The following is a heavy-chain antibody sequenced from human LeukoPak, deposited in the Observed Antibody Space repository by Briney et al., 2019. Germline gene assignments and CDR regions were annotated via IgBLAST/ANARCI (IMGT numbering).Heavy chain of an antibody. CDR2: INHSGGT. CDR3: ARSLGNTVFGVGRRDNWFDP. V-gene: IGHV4-34*01. J-gene: IGHJ5*02. Sequence: PSETLSLTCAVYGGSFSGYYWSWIRQPPGKGLEWIGEINHSGGTNYNPSLKSRVTISVDTSKNQFSLKLSSVTAADTAVYYCARSLGNTVFGVGRRDNWFDPWGQGTLVTVSS. CDR1: GGSFSGYY. D-gene: IGHD3-3*01.